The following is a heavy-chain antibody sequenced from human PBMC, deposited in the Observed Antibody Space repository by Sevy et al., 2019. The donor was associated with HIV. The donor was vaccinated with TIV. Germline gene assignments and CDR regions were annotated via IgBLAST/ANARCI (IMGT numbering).Heavy chain of an antibody. J-gene: IGHJ4*02. D-gene: IGHD5-18*01. Sequence: SETLSLTCTVSGGSISSSSYYWGWLRQPPGKGLEGIGRIYDSGSTYYNPTLKSPVTITVDTSKNQFPLKLSSVTAADTAVYYCARLADGGSVDTANNPFDYWGQGTLVTVSS. CDR3: ARLADGGSVDTANNPFDY. V-gene: IGHV4-39*01. CDR2: IYDSGST. CDR1: GGSISSSSYY.